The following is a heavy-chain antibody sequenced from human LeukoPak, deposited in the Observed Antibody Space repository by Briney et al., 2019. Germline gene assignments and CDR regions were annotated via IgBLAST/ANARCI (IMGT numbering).Heavy chain of an antibody. D-gene: IGHD3-22*01. J-gene: IGHJ4*02. CDR1: GFTFSSYA. V-gene: IGHV3-30*04. Sequence: SGGSLRLSCAASGFTFSSYAMHWVRQAPGKGLEWVAVISYDGSNKYYADSVKGRFTISRDNSKNTLYLQMNSLRAEDTAVYYCARVRGSGSQPFDYWGQGTLATVSS. CDR2: ISYDGSNK. CDR3: ARVRGSGSQPFDY.